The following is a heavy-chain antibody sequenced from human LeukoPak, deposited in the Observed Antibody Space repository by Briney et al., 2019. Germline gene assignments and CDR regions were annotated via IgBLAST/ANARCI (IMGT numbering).Heavy chain of an antibody. V-gene: IGHV3-49*04. CDR2: IRSKDYGGTT. J-gene: IGHJ4*02. CDR3: TRGSELGIPYYFDY. D-gene: IGHD6-13*01. Sequence: PGGSLRLSCTASGFTFGEYPMSWVRQAPGKGLEWVGFIRSKDYGGTTEYAASVKGRFTISSDDSKSIAYLQMNSLKTDDTAVYYCTRGSELGIPYYFDYWGQGTLVTVSS. CDR1: GFTFGEYP.